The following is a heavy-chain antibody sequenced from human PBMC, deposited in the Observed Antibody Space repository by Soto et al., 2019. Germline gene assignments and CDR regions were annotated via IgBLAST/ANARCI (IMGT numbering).Heavy chain of an antibody. J-gene: IGHJ5*02. CDR2: IKQDGSAM. D-gene: IGHD6-19*01. Sequence: DVQLVESGGGLVQPGGSLRLSCVGSGFIYSSNWMNWVRQAPGKGLEWVANIKQDGSAMYYVDSVKGRFTISRDNAKNSLNLQMNSLRVEDTALYFSAACITSGWSAWGQGSLISVSS. CDR3: AACITSGWSA. CDR1: GFIYSSNW. V-gene: IGHV3-7*05.